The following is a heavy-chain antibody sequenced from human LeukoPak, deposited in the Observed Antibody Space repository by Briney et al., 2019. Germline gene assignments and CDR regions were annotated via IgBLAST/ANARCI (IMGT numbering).Heavy chain of an antibody. V-gene: IGHV4-38-2*02. CDR1: RYSISSGYY. D-gene: IGHD3-22*01. J-gene: IGHJ4*02. CDR2: IYHSGST. Sequence: SETLSLTCTVSRYSISSGYYWGWIRQPPGKGLEWVGSIYHSGSTYYNPSLKSRVTISVATSKNQFSLKLSSVTAADTAVYYCARDLGDSSGGNFFDYWGQGTLVTVSS. CDR3: ARDLGDSSGGNFFDY.